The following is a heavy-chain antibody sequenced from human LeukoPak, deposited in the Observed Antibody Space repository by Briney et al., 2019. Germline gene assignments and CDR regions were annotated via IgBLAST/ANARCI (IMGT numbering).Heavy chain of an antibody. CDR1: GGTFTSYA. Sequence: ASVKVSCKTSGGTFTSYAITWVRQAPGQGLEWMGGIIPIFGTANYAQKFQGRVTITTDESTSTAYMELSSLRSEDTAVYYCARGSVGGRFDPWGQGTLVTVSS. D-gene: IGHD6-25*01. V-gene: IGHV1-69*05. J-gene: IGHJ5*02. CDR3: ARGSVGGRFDP. CDR2: IIPIFGTA.